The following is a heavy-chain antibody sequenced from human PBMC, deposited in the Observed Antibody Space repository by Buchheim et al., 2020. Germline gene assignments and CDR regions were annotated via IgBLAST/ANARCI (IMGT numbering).Heavy chain of an antibody. CDR3: AKVTTFTNYYYGLDV. V-gene: IGHV3-23*01. CDR2: ISGTGGNI. J-gene: IGHJ6*02. D-gene: IGHD2/OR15-2a*01. CDR1: GFNFRKYG. Sequence: EVHLLESGGGLGRPGGSLKLSCVASGFNFRKYGMTWVRQSAGKGLEWVATISGTGGNIYYADSVNGRFTLSRDNFKNTLYLPMTRLRADDSALYYCAKVTTFTNYYYGLDVWGRGTT.